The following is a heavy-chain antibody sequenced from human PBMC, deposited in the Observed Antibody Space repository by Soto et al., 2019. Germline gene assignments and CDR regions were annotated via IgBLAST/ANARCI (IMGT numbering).Heavy chain of an antibody. CDR2: IRVNNGDT. Sequence: QVQLVQSGAEVKKPGASVKVSCKASGYTFTNSGFSWVRQAPGQGLEWVGWIRVNNGDTHYAQKLQGRVTMTTDTSTSTAFTELRSLRSDDTAMYYCARDLVSSDFDIHYCGQGTLITVSS. J-gene: IGHJ4*02. CDR1: GYTFTNSG. D-gene: IGHD2-21*02. V-gene: IGHV1-18*01. CDR3: ARDLVSSDFDIHY.